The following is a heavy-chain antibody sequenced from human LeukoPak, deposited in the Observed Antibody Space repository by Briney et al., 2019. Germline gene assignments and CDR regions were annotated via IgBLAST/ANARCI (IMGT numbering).Heavy chain of an antibody. V-gene: IGHV4-59*01. CDR3: ARYSLLTAGGVHNWFDP. J-gene: IGHJ5*02. CDR2: IYYSGST. CDR1: GGSISSYY. Sequence: SETLSLTYTVSGGSISSYYWSWIRQPPGKGLEWIGYIYYSGSTNYNPSLKSRVTISVDTSKNQFSLKLSSVTAADTAVYYCARYSLLTAGGVHNWFDPWGQGTLVTVSS. D-gene: IGHD1-1*01.